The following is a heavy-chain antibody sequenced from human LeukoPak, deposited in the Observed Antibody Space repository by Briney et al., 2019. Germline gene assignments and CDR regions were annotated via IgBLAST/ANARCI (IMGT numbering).Heavy chain of an antibody. CDR3: ARGQRVYSSRFYYFDY. J-gene: IGHJ4*02. CDR1: GFPFTSYA. V-gene: IGHV1-3*03. D-gene: IGHD6-19*01. CDR2: VNADNSNT. Sequence: GASVKVSCTASGFPFTSYAIHWVRQAPGQRLEWMGWVNADNSNTKYSQEFQGRVTITRDTSASTAYMDLNSLRSEDTAVYYCARGQRVYSSRFYYFDYWGQGTLVTVSS.